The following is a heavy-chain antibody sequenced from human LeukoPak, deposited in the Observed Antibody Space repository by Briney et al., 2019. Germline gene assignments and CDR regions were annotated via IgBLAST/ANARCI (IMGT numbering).Heavy chain of an antibody. CDR2: LNHSGST. CDR3: ARGGIRYFDWFPNRDAFDI. J-gene: IGHJ3*02. CDR1: GGSFSGYY. D-gene: IGHD3-9*01. Sequence: SETLSLTCAVYGGSFSGYYWSWIRQPPGKGLEWIGELNHSGSTNYNPSLKSRVTISVDTSKNQFSLKLSTVTAADTAVYYCARGGIRYFDWFPNRDAFDIWGQGTMVTVSS. V-gene: IGHV4-34*01.